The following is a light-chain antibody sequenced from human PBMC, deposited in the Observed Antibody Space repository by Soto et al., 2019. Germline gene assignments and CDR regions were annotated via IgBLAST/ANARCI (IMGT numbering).Light chain of an antibody. Sequence: EIVLTQSPATLSLSPGERATLSCRASQRIARYLSWYQQKPGQAPRLLISEASKGAAGIPARFSGSGSETDFTLTISSLEPEDFAVYYCQQGSDWPLTCGGGTKVEIK. CDR3: QQGSDWPLT. CDR2: EAS. V-gene: IGKV3-11*01. CDR1: QRIARY. J-gene: IGKJ4*01.